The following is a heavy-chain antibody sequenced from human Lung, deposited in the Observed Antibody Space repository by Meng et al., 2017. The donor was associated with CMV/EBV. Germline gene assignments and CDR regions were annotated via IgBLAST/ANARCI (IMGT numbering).Heavy chain of an antibody. CDR3: AKGDDSGWSPFDY. CDR1: GFTFSNYA. CDR2: IYSDGSST. V-gene: IGHV3-23*03. J-gene: IGHJ4*02. Sequence: ESXKISXAASGFTFSNYAMNWVRQAPGKGLEWVSVIYSDGSSTYYADSVKGRFTISRDNSKNTLDLQMNSPRAEDTAVYYCAKGDDSGWSPFDYWGQGTLVTVSS. D-gene: IGHD3-22*01.